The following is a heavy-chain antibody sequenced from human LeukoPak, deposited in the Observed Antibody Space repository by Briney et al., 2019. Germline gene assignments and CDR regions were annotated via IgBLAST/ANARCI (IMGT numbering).Heavy chain of an antibody. CDR1: DGSISTSSYY. Sequence: SETLSLTCTVSDGSISTSSYYWGWIRQPPVVGLEWLGSIYYSGSAYYNPSLKSRVTISVDTSKNQFSLKLSSVTAADTAVYYCARLSLTGHNWFDPWGQGTLVTVSS. D-gene: IGHD2/OR15-2a*01. CDR3: ARLSLTGHNWFDP. J-gene: IGHJ5*02. CDR2: IYYSGSA. V-gene: IGHV4-39*01.